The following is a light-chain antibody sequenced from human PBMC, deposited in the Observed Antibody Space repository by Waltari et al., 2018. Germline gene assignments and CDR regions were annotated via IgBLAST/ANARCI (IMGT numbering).Light chain of an antibody. CDR3: QQYSSFST. V-gene: IGKV1-5*01. CDR2: DAS. CDR1: QTIRGW. Sequence: DIQMTQSPSMLSASVGDRVTITCRASQTIRGWVAWYQLKPGLAPKLLIYDASNLGGWVPSRFSGSGFGTNFTLTISSLQPDDFATYYCQQYSSFSTFGLGTKV. J-gene: IGKJ1*01.